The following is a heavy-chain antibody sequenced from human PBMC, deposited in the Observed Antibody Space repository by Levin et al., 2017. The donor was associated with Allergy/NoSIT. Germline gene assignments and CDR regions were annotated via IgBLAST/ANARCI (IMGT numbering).Heavy chain of an antibody. CDR1: GFTFSSYW. CDR3: ARERNNYGYDY. Sequence: GESLKISCAASGFTFSSYWMTWVRQAPGKGLEWVAKVKQEGREKDVVDSVRGRFTVSRDNAKNLLFLQMNSLRPEDTAVYYCARERNNYGYDYWGQGTLVTVSS. CDR2: VKQEGREK. J-gene: IGHJ4*02. D-gene: IGHD5-18*01. V-gene: IGHV3-7*01.